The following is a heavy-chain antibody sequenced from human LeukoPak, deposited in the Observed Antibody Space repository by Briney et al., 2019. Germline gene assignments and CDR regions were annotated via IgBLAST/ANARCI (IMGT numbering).Heavy chain of an antibody. CDR1: GFTFSSYN. Sequence: GGSLRLSCAASGFTFSSYNMTWVRQAPGKGLEWVSSIHSSGTYIYYADSVKGRFTISRDNAKNSLYLQMNSLRADDTAVYYCAIYYDSSGYYFDYWGQGTLVTVSS. D-gene: IGHD3-22*01. J-gene: IGHJ4*02. CDR2: IHSSGTYI. V-gene: IGHV3-21*01. CDR3: AIYYDSSGYYFDY.